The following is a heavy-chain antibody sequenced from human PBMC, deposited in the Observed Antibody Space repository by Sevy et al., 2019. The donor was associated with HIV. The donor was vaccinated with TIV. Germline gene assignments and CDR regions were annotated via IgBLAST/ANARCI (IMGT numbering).Heavy chain of an antibody. D-gene: IGHD3-9*01. CDR3: ARGDRVLRYFDWLSSPYFDY. V-gene: IGHV3-11*01. CDR2: ISSSGSTI. Sequence: GGSLRLSCAASGFTFSDYNMSWIRQAPGKGLEWVSYISSSGSTIYYADSVKGRFTISMDNAKNSLYLRMNSLRAEDTAVYYCARGDRVLRYFDWLSSPYFDYWGQGTLVTVSS. CDR1: GFTFSDYN. J-gene: IGHJ4*02.